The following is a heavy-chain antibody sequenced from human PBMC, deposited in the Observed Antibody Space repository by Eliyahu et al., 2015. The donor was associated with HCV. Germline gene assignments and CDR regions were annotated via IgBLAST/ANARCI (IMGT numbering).Heavy chain of an antibody. D-gene: IGHD5-12*01. V-gene: IGHV3-7*03. CDR3: ARARYIVASLSY. Sequence: EVQLVESGGGLVQPGGSLRLSCAASGFTSCSCXWMXWVRQAPGKGLEWVANIKQDGSEKYYVDSVKGRFTISRDNAKNSLYLQMNSLRAEDTAVYYCARARYIVASLSYWGQGTLVTVSS. CDR1: GFTSCSCXW. CDR2: IKQDGSEK. J-gene: IGHJ4*02.